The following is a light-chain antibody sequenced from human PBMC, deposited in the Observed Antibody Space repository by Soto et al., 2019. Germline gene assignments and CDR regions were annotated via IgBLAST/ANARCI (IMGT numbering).Light chain of an antibody. V-gene: IGKV3-15*01. CDR2: TAS. J-gene: IGKJ2*01. CDR3: QQYYNWPLEYT. Sequence: EIVMTQSPGTLSVSPGERVTLSCRASQSVSSKVAWYQQKPGQAPRLLIFTASLRATGVPARFSGSGSGTEFTLTISSLQSEDFAVYWCQQYYNWPLEYTFGQGTKREI. CDR1: QSVSSK.